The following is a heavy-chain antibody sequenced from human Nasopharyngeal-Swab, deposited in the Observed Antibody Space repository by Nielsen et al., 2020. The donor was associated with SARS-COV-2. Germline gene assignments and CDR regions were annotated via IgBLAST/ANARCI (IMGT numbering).Heavy chain of an antibody. J-gene: IGHJ6*02. Sequence: RQAPGKGLEWIGSIYYSGSTYYNPSLKSRVTISVDTSKNQFSLKLSSVTAADTAVYYCARGSDGSYSRYYYYGTDVWGQGTTVTVSS. V-gene: IGHV4-39*01. CDR2: IYYSGST. D-gene: IGHD1-26*01. CDR3: ARGSDGSYSRYYYYGTDV.